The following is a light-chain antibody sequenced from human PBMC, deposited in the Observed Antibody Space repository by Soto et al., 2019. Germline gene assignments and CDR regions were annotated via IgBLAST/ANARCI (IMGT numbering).Light chain of an antibody. CDR1: SSDVGGYNY. J-gene: IGLJ1*01. V-gene: IGLV2-14*03. CDR2: DVS. CDR3: SSYTSSSTYV. Sequence: QSVLTQPASVSGSPGQSITISCTGTSSDVGGYNYVSWYQQNPGKAPKLMIYDVSNRPSGVSNRFSGSKPGNTASLTISGLQAEDEADYYCSSYTSSSTYVFGTGTKVTVL.